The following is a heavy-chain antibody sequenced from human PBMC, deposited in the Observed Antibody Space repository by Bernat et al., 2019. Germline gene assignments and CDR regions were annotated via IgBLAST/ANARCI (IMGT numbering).Heavy chain of an antibody. D-gene: IGHD2-15*01. CDR1: GYTFTSYG. V-gene: IGHV1-18*01. J-gene: IGHJ6*02. CDR3: ARDRSVVRGGQPNYDYYGMDV. Sequence: QVQLVQSGAEVKKPGASVKVSCKASGYTFTSYGISWVRQAPGQGLEWMGWISAYNGNTNYAQKLQGRVTMTTDTSTSTAYMELRSLRSDDTAVYYCARDRSVVRGGQPNYDYYGMDVWGQGTTVTVSS. CDR2: ISAYNGNT.